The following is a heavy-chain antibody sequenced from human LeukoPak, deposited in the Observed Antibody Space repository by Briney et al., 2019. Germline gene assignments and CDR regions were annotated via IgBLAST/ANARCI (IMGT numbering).Heavy chain of an antibody. Sequence: SETLSLTCAVYGGSFSGYYWSWIRQPPGKGLEWIGEINHSGSTNYNPSLKSRVTISVDTSKNQFSLKLSSVTAADTAVYYCARSRVPAAMGNGGDAFDIWGQGTMVTVSS. V-gene: IGHV4-34*01. CDR2: INHSGST. CDR3: ARSRVPAAMGNGGDAFDI. CDR1: GGSFSGYY. J-gene: IGHJ3*02. D-gene: IGHD2-2*01.